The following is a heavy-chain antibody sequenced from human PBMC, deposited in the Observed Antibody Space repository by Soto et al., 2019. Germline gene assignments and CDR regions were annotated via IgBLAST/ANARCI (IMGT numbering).Heavy chain of an antibody. V-gene: IGHV3-21*04. CDR2: ISSSSSYI. D-gene: IGHD1-26*01. CDR1: GFTFSSYS. CDR3: ATPSPSLSESYPGFDY. Sequence: PGGSLRLSCAATGFTFSSYSMNWVRQAPGKGLEWVSSISSSSSYIYYADSVKGRLTISRDNAKNSLYLQMNSLRSEDTAVYYCATPSPSLSESYPGFDYWGQGTLVTVSS. J-gene: IGHJ4*02.